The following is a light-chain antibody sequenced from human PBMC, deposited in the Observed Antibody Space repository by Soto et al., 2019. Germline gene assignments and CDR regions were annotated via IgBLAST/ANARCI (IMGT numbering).Light chain of an antibody. Sequence: QSALTQPPSTSGTPGQRVTISCSGSRSNIGSQNVNWYQQLPGTAPKLLIYNNNQRPSGVPDRFSGSKSGTSASLAISGLQSEDEAAYYCAAWDGSLIGYVFGTGTKVTVL. CDR3: AAWDGSLIGYV. J-gene: IGLJ1*01. CDR2: NNN. V-gene: IGLV1-44*01. CDR1: RSNIGSQN.